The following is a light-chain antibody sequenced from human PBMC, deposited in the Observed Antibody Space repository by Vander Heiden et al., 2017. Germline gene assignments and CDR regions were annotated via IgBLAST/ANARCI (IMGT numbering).Light chain of an antibody. CDR1: QRVYYH. Sequence: EIVLTQSPATLSLSPGERATLSCRASQRVYYHLDWYQSNTGQHPRLLIYDASDRATGIPARFSGSGSETDFTLTISSLEPEDSGVYYCQQRNAWPLTFGGGTKVDIK. V-gene: IGKV3-11*01. J-gene: IGKJ4*01. CDR3: QQRNAWPLT. CDR2: DAS.